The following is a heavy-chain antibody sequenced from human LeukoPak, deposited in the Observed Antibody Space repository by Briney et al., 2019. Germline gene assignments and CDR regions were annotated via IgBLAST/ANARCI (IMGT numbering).Heavy chain of an antibody. CDR1: GFTASSNY. J-gene: IGHJ4*02. D-gene: IGHD5-18*01. Sequence: GGSLRLSCAASGFTASSNYMSWVRQAPGKGLEWVSVIYSGGSTYYADSVKGRLTISRDNSKTTLYLQMNSLRDEDTAVYYCARDAIPQGYSYGHGYWGQGTLVTVSS. V-gene: IGHV3-53*01. CDR3: ARDAIPQGYSYGHGY. CDR2: IYSGGST.